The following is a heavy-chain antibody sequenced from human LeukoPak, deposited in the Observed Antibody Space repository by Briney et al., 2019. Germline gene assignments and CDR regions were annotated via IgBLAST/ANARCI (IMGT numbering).Heavy chain of an antibody. J-gene: IGHJ2*01. D-gene: IGHD4-23*01. V-gene: IGHV1-69*05. CDR3: ARRPLRGGNPWGYFDL. Sequence: ASVKVSXKASGGTFSSYAISWVRQAPGQGLEWMRRIIPIFGTANYAQKFQGRVTITTDESTSTAYMELSSLRSEDTAAYYCARRPLRGGNPWGYFDLWAVAPWSLSPQ. CDR1: GGTFSSYA. CDR2: IIPIFGTA.